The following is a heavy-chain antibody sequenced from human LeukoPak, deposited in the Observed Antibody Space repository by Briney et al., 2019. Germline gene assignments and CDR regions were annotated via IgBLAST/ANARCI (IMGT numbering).Heavy chain of an antibody. J-gene: IGHJ6*04. V-gene: IGHV4-34*01. CDR3: ARRPFCYCSGRGMDV. CDR1: GWSFSGYY. D-gene: IGHD3-10*01. Sequence: KASETLSLNCAVYGWSFSGYYWSWIRQPPGKGLEWIGEINHSGSTNYNPSLKSRVTISVDTSKNQFSRKLSSVTAADTAVYYCARRPFCYCSGRGMDVWGKGTTVTVSS. CDR2: INHSGST.